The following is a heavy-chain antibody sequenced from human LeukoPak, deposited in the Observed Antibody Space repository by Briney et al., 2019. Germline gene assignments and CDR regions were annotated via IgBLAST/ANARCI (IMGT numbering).Heavy chain of an antibody. V-gene: IGHV3-23*01. CDR2: ISGSGGST. Sequence: GGSLRLSCAASGFTFSSYAMSWVRQAPGKGLEWVSAISGSGGSTYYADSVKGRFTISRDNSKNTLYLQMNSLRAEDTAVYYCAKGYYYDSSGYYQNYFDYWGQGTLVTVSS. CDR1: GFTFSSYA. D-gene: IGHD3-22*01. CDR3: AKGYYYDSSGYYQNYFDY. J-gene: IGHJ4*02.